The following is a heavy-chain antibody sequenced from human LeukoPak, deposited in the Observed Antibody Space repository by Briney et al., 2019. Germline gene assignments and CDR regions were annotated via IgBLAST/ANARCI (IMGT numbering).Heavy chain of an antibody. CDR1: GFTFSSYE. V-gene: IGHV3-48*03. Sequence: PGGSLRLSCAASGFTFSSYEMNWVRQAPGKGLEWVSYISSSGSTIYYADSVKGRFTISRDNAKNSLYPQMNSLRAEDTAVYYCALGTTGGGFDYWGQGTLVTVSS. CDR2: ISSSGSTI. J-gene: IGHJ4*02. D-gene: IGHD2-8*02. CDR3: ALGTTGGGFDY.